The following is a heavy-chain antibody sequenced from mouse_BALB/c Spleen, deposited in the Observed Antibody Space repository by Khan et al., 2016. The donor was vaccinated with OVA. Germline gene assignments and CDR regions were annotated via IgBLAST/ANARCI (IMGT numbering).Heavy chain of an antibody. V-gene: IGHV1-9*01. CDR2: ILPGSGNT. CDR3: ERGDFGSSPWFAY. Sequence: QVQLKESGAELMKPGASVKISCKATGYTFSTYWIEWVKQRPGHGLEWIGEILPGSGNTKYNEKFKGKATFSADTSSNTAYMQLSSLTSEDSAVYYCERGDFGSSPWFAYWGQGTLVTVSA. CDR1: GYTFSTYW. D-gene: IGHD1-1*01. J-gene: IGHJ3*01.